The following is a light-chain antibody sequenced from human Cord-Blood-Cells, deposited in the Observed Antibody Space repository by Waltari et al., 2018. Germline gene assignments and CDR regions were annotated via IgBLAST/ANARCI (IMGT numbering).Light chain of an antibody. J-gene: IGLJ3*02. CDR1: SSDVGGYNY. Sequence: QSALTQPASVSGSPGQSITISCTGTSSDVGGYNYFPWYQQHPGKAPKLMIYDVSKRPSGVSNRCSGSKSGNTASLTISGLQAEDEADYSCSSYTSSSTWVFGGGTKLTVL. CDR2: DVS. V-gene: IGLV2-14*01. CDR3: SSYTSSSTWV.